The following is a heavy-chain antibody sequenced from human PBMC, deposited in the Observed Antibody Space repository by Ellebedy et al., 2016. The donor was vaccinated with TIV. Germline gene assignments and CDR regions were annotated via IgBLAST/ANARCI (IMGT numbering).Heavy chain of an antibody. CDR3: AREVDLSGSFPFDY. J-gene: IGHJ4*02. Sequence: AASVKVSCKASGYTFTGYYMHWVRQAPGQGLEWMGWINPNSGGTKYAQKFQARVTMTRDMSISTAYMELSRLRSDDTAVYYCAREVDLSGSFPFDYWGQGTLVTVSS. D-gene: IGHD1-26*01. CDR2: INPNSGGT. CDR1: GYTFTGYY. V-gene: IGHV1-2*02.